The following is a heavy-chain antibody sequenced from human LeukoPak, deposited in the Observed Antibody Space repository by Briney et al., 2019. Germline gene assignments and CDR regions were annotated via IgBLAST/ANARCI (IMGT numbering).Heavy chain of an antibody. Sequence: PSETLSLTCAVYGGSFSGYYWSWIRQPPGKGLEWIGEINHSGSTNYNPSLKSRVTISVDTSKNLFSLKLTSVTAADTAVYYCAKLGVRGIIPHNWFDPWGQGTLVTVSS. V-gene: IGHV4-34*01. CDR2: INHSGST. CDR3: AKLGVRGIIPHNWFDP. CDR1: GGSFSGYY. J-gene: IGHJ5*02. D-gene: IGHD3-10*01.